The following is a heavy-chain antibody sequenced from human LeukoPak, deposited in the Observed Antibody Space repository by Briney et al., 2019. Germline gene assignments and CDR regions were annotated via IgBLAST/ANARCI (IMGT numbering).Heavy chain of an antibody. D-gene: IGHD6-6*01. CDR1: GFTFSSYG. Sequence: GGSLRLSCAASGFTFSSYGMHWVREAPGKGLGWVAVIWYDGSNKYYADSVKGRFTISRDNSKNTLYLQMNSLRAEDTAVYYCARRSSSGGYYGMDVWGQGTTVTVSS. CDR2: IWYDGSNK. CDR3: ARRSSSGGYYGMDV. V-gene: IGHV3-33*01. J-gene: IGHJ6*02.